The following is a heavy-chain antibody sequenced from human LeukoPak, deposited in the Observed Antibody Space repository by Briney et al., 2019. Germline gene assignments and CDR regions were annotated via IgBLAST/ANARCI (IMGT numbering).Heavy chain of an antibody. J-gene: IGHJ6*02. CDR1: GFTFSSYS. CDR2: ICSSSSII. D-gene: IGHD3-9*01. V-gene: IGHV3-48*02. CDR3: AGESTIPLDV. Sequence: PGGSLRLSCAASGFTFSSYSMNWVRQAPGKGLEWVSYICSSSSIIYYADSVKGRLTISRDNAKNALYLQMNSLRDEDTAVYYCAGESTIPLDVWGQGTTVTVSS.